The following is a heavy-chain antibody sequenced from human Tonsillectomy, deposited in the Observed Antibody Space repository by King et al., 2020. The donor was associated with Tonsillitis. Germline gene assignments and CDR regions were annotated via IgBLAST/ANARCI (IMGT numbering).Heavy chain of an antibody. J-gene: IGHJ2*01. Sequence: QLVQSGAEVKKPGSSVKVSCKASGGTFSSYAISWVRQAPGQGLEWMGGIIPIFGTANYAQKFQGRVTITADESTGTAYMELSSLRTEDTAVYYCARSEGVIKSNNWYFDLWGRGTLVTVSS. CDR2: IIPIFGTA. D-gene: IGHD3-22*01. CDR1: GGTFSSYA. CDR3: ARSEGVIKSNNWYFDL. V-gene: IGHV1-69*12.